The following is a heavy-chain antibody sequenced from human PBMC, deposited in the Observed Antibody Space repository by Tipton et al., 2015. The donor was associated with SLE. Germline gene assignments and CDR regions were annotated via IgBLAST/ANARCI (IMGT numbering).Heavy chain of an antibody. CDR2: IYYSGST. D-gene: IGHD3-3*01. CDR1: GGSISSSSYY. J-gene: IGHJ4*02. V-gene: IGHV4-39*07. Sequence: TLSLTCTVSGGSISSSSYYWAWIRQPPGKGLEWIGSIYYSGSTYYIPSLKSRVTISGDTSKNQFSLKLSSVTAADTAVYYCASGDFWSGLDYWGQGALVTVSS. CDR3: ASGDFWSGLDY.